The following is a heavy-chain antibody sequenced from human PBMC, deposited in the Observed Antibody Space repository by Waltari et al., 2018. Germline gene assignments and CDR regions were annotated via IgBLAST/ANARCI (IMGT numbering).Heavy chain of an antibody. CDR2: ISSSGSTI. J-gene: IGHJ4*02. CDR3: ARDAMVRGVILYYFDY. CDR1: GFTFSSYE. V-gene: IGHV3-48*03. D-gene: IGHD3-10*01. Sequence: SGFTFSSYEMNWVRQAPGKGLEWVSYISSSGSTIYYADSVKGRFTISRDNAKNSLYLQMNSLRAEDTAVYYCARDAMVRGVILYYFDYWGQGTLVTVSS.